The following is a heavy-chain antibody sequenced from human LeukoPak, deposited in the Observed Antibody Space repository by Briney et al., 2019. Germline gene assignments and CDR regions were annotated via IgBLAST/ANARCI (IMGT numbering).Heavy chain of an antibody. D-gene: IGHD6-13*01. J-gene: IGHJ4*02. CDR3: ARNEYSSTWYGIDY. CDR1: GFTFSSYS. Sequence: PGGSLRLSCAASGFTFSSYSMNWVRQAPGKGLEWVSYISSSSSTIYYADSVKGRFTISRDNAKNSLYLQMNSLRAEDTAVYYCARNEYSSTWYGIDYWGQGTLVTVSS. CDR2: ISSSSSTI. V-gene: IGHV3-48*01.